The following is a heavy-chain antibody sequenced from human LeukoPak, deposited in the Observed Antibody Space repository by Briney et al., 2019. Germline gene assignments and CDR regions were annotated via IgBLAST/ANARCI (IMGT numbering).Heavy chain of an antibody. CDR1: GFSLSTSGVG. CDR3: AHRQKITDGPDFYFFDY. D-gene: IGHD3-16*01. CDR2: IYWDDNK. V-gene: IGHV2-5*02. Sequence: SGPTLVKPTQTLTLTCTFSGFSLSTSGVGVGWIRQPPGEALEWLGHIYWDDNKIYSPPLKSRLTITKDASKNQVVLTMTNMDPVDTATYYCAHRQKITDGPDFYFFDYWGQGTLVTVSS. J-gene: IGHJ4*02.